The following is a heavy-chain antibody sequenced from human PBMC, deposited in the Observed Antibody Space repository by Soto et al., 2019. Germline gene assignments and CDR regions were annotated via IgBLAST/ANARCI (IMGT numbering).Heavy chain of an antibody. CDR1: GGSISSYY. CDR3: ARDFSSSRPPLYNWFDP. J-gene: IGHJ5*02. V-gene: IGHV4-59*01. D-gene: IGHD6-6*01. Sequence: PSETLSLTCTVSGGSISSYYLSWIRQPPGKGLEWIGYIYYSGSTNYNPSLKSRVTISVDTSKNQFSLKLSSVTAADTAVYYCARDFSSSRPPLYNWFDPWGQGTLVTVSS. CDR2: IYYSGST.